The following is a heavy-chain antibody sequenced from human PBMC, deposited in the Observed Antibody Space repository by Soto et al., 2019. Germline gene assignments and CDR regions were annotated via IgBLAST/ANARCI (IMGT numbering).Heavy chain of an antibody. CDR3: ARDIGYSSGWSDYYYGMDV. D-gene: IGHD6-19*01. J-gene: IGHJ6*02. Sequence: ASVKVSCKASGYTFTGYYMHWVRQAPGQGLEWMGWINPNSGGTNYAQKCQGWVTMTRDTSISTAYMELSRLRSDDTAVYYCARDIGYSSGWSDYYYGMDVWGQGTTVTVS. CDR1: GYTFTGYY. CDR2: INPNSGGT. V-gene: IGHV1-2*04.